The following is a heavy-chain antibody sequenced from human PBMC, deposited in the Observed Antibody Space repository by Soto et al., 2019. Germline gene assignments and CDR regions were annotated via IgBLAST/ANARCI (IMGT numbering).Heavy chain of an antibody. J-gene: IGHJ3*02. D-gene: IGHD1-26*01. CDR1: GYTFTGYY. V-gene: IGHV1-2*04. Sequence: ASVKVSCKASGYTFTGYYIHWVRQAPGQGLEWMGWINPNNGGTYYAQRFQGWVTMTRDTSVNTAYMQLNRLRSDVTAVYYCARSPLISGAFDIWGQGTMVTVSS. CDR2: INPNNGGT. CDR3: ARSPLISGAFDI.